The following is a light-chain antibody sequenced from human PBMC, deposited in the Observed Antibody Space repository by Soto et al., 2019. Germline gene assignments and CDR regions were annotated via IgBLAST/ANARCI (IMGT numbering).Light chain of an antibody. CDR3: APWDDSLNGPAV. J-gene: IGLJ2*01. CDR1: SSNIGSNI. CDR2: SND. Sequence: QSVLTQPPSASGTPGQRVTISCSGTSSNIGSNIVNWYQQLPGTAPKLLIYSNDQQPSGVPDRFSGSKSGTSASLAISGLQSEDEADYYYAPWDDSLNGPAVFGGGTKLTVL. V-gene: IGLV1-44*01.